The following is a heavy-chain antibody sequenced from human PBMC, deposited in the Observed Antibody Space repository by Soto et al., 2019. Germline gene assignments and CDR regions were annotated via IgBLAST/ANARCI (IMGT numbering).Heavy chain of an antibody. V-gene: IGHV1-8*01. J-gene: IGHJ4*01. Sequence: QVQLVQSGAELKKPGASVKVSCKASGYTFSNYDMNWVRQATGQGPEWIGWVNPNNGDTGYAQKFQGRVPLTTDTSTTTAYMELTSLRSEDTAIYYCAKVSRKGSAIDFDYWGHGTLITVSS. CDR1: GYTFSNYD. CDR3: AKVSRKGSAIDFDY. CDR2: VNPNNGDT. D-gene: IGHD3-10*01.